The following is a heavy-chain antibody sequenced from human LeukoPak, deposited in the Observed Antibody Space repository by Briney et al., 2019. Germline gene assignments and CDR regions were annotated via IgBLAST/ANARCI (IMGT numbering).Heavy chain of an antibody. Sequence: ASVKVSCKASRYTFTSYAMHWVRQAPGQRLEWMGWINAGNGNTKYSQKFQGRVTITRDTSASTAYMELSSLRSEDTAVYYCARAREGNYGDYDWFDYWGQGTLVTVSS. D-gene: IGHD4-17*01. CDR2: INAGNGNT. J-gene: IGHJ4*02. V-gene: IGHV1-3*01. CDR3: ARAREGNYGDYDWFDY. CDR1: RYTFTSYA.